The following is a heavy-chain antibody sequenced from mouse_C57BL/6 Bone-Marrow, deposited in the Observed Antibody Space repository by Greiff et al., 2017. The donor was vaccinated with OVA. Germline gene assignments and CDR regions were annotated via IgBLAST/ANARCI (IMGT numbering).Heavy chain of an antibody. Sequence: QVQLQQPGAELVQPGASVKLSCKASGYTFTSYWMHWVKQRPGQGLEWIGLIHPNSGSTTSNEKFKSKATLTVDKSSSTAYMQRSSLTSEDSAVYYRARHYYDAMDYWGQGTSVTVSS. CDR2: IHPNSGST. CDR1: GYTFTSYW. CDR3: ARHYYDAMDY. V-gene: IGHV1-64*01. J-gene: IGHJ4*01.